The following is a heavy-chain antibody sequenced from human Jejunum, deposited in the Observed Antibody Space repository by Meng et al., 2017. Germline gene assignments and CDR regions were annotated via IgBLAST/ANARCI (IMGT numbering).Heavy chain of an antibody. J-gene: IGHJ4*02. CDR3: LRGRDY. V-gene: IGHV3-33*01. D-gene: IGHD3-10*01. Sequence: ESGGGVVQPGNSLRLSCAASGFNFTNYGMHWVRQAPGKGLEWVAVIWHDGSKVFYADSVRGRFTISRDNSHNTVDLQMNSVRVDDTAVYFCLRGRDYWGQGTLVTVSS. CDR2: IWHDGSKV. CDR1: GFNFTNYG.